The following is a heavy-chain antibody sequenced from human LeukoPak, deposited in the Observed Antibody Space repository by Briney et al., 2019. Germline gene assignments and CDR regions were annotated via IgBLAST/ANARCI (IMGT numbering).Heavy chain of an antibody. CDR1: GGTFSSYA. Sequence: SVKVSCKASGGTFSSYAISWVRQAPGQGLEWMGGIIPIFGTANYAQKFQGRVTITADESTSTAYMELSSLRSEDTAVYYCARDAGGYDPYYYYGMDVWGQGTTVTVS. CDR2: IIPIFGTA. D-gene: IGHD5-12*01. V-gene: IGHV1-69*13. J-gene: IGHJ6*02. CDR3: ARDAGGYDPYYYYGMDV.